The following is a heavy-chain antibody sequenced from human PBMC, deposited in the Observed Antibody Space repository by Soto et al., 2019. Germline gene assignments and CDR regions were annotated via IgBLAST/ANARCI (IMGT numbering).Heavy chain of an antibody. J-gene: IGHJ6*02. D-gene: IGHD3-10*01. CDR2: ISYDGSNK. V-gene: IGHV3-30*18. CDR3: AKDLLVRGVYGIDV. Sequence: TGGSLRLSCAASGFTFSSYGMHWVRQAPGKGLEWVAVISYDGSNKYYADSVKGRFTISRDSSRNTLYLQMNSLRAEDTAVYYCAKDLLVRGVYGIDVWGQGTTVTVSS. CDR1: GFTFSSYG.